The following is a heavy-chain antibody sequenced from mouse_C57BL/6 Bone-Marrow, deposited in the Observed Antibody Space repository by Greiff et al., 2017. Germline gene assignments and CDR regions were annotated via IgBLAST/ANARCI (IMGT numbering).Heavy chain of an antibody. CDR1: GYTFTDYN. V-gene: IGHV1-18*01. Sequence: VQLQQSGPELVKPGASVKIPCKASGYTFTDYNMDWVKQSHGKSLEWIGDINPNNGGTIYNQKFKGQATLTVDKSSSPAYMELRSLTSEDTAVYYWARSGYDYDKGYAMDYWGQGTSVTVSS. CDR2: INPNNGGT. J-gene: IGHJ4*01. CDR3: ARSGYDYDKGYAMDY. D-gene: IGHD2-4*01.